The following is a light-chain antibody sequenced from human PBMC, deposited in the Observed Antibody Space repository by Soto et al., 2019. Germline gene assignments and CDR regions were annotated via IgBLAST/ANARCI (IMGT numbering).Light chain of an antibody. V-gene: IGKV3D-20*02. CDR3: QQLHGYPIT. Sequence: ETVLTQSPATLSLSPWEIASLSCRASQSVSNSFLAWYQQKAGQSPRLLIYAASARAIGIPDRFSGSGSGTDFTLSISSLEPEDFAVYYCQQLHGYPITFGQGTRLEIK. CDR2: AAS. J-gene: IGKJ5*01. CDR1: QSVSNSF.